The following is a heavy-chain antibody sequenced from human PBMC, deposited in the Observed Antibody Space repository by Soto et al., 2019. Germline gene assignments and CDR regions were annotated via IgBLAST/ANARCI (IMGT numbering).Heavy chain of an antibody. CDR1: GYTFTSYA. J-gene: IGHJ4*02. CDR3: ARGRGDSSSYYFDY. CDR2: INAGNGNT. Sequence: GASVKVSCKASGYTFTSYAMHWVRQAPGQRLEWTGWINAGNGNTKYSQKFQGRVTITRDTSASTAYMELSSLRSEDTAVYYCARGRGDSSSYYFDYWGQGTLVTVSS. V-gene: IGHV1-3*01. D-gene: IGHD6-6*01.